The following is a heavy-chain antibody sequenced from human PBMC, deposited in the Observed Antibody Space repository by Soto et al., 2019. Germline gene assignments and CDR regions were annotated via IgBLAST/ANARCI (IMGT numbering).Heavy chain of an antibody. D-gene: IGHD5-12*01. J-gene: IGHJ4*02. CDR1: GGSISSSSYY. Sequence: SETLSLTCTVSGGSISSSSYYWGWIRQPPGKGLEWIGSIYYSGSTYYNPSLKSRVTISVDTSKNQFSLKLSSVTAAVTAVYYCARSLVEVATIHEDYFDYWGQGTLVTVSS. CDR2: IYYSGST. V-gene: IGHV4-39*01. CDR3: ARSLVEVATIHEDYFDY.